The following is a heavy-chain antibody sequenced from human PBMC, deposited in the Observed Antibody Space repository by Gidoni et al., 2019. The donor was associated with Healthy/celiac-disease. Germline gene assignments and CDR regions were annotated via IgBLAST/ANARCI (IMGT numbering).Heavy chain of an antibody. J-gene: IGHJ4*02. CDR2: IVVGSGNT. D-gene: IGHD4-17*01. CDR3: EADSEGYGDYVY. Sequence: KVSCKASGFTFTTSPVQWVRQARGQRLEWIGWIVVGSGNTNYAQKFQERVTITRDMSTSTAYMELSSLRSEDTAVYYCEADSEGYGDYVYWGQGTLVTVSS. V-gene: IGHV1-58*01. CDR1: GFTFTTSP.